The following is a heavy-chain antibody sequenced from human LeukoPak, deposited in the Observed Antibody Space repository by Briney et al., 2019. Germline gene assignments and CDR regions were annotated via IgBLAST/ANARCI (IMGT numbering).Heavy chain of an antibody. J-gene: IGHJ5*02. CDR1: GYTFTSYG. CDR3: AREVATLNWFDP. CDR2: ISAYNGNT. Sequence: ASVKVSCKASGYTFTSYGISWVRQAPGQGLEWMGWISAYNGNTNYAQKLQGRVTMTTDISTSTAYMELRSLRSDDTAVYYCAREVATLNWFDPWGQGTLVTVSS. V-gene: IGHV1-18*04. D-gene: IGHD5-12*01.